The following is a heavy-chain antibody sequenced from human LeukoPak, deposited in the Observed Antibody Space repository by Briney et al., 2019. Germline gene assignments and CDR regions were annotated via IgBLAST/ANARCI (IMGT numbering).Heavy chain of an antibody. CDR1: GGSFSGYY. V-gene: IGHV4-34*01. CDR2: INHNGST. D-gene: IGHD3-22*01. Sequence: SETLSLTCAVYGGSFSGYYWSWIRQPPGKGLEWIGEINHNGSTNYNPSLKSRVTISVDTSKNQFSLKLSSVTAADTAVYYCARSRVSSGYYYYYYGMDVWGQGTTVTVSS. J-gene: IGHJ6*02. CDR3: ARSRVSSGYYYYYYGMDV.